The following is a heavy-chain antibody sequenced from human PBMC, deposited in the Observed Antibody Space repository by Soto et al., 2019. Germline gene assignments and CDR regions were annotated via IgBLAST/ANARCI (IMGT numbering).Heavy chain of an antibody. Sequence: QVQLVESGGGVVQPGRSLRLSCAASGFTFSRYAMHWVRQAPGKGLEWVAAVSSDGNNKYYADSVKGRFTISRDTSKNTLYFQMTSLRTEDTAVYRCVRDRSYSSWNYFDYWGQGALVTVSS. D-gene: IGHD6-6*01. CDR1: GFTFSRYA. J-gene: IGHJ4*02. CDR2: VSSDGNNK. V-gene: IGHV3-30*14. CDR3: VRDRSYSSWNYFDY.